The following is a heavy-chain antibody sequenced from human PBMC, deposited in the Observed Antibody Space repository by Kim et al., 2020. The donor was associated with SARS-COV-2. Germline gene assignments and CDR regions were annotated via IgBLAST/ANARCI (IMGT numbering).Heavy chain of an antibody. D-gene: IGHD6-13*01. V-gene: IGHV6-1*01. J-gene: IGHJ4*02. CDR3: ARIASASRSSDY. CDR1: GDSVSSNSAA. Sequence: SQTLSLTCALSGDSVSSNSAAWNWLRQSPSRGLEWLGRTYYRSKWSSEYAVAVKSRITINPDTSKNQFSLQLNSVTPEDTAVYYCARIASASRSSDYWGQGTLVTVAS. CDR2: TYYRSKWSS.